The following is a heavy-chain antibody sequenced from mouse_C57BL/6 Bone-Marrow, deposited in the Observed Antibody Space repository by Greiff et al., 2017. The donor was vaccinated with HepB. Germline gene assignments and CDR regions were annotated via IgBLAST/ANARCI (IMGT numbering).Heavy chain of an antibody. Sequence: VQLQQSGPELVKPGASVKISCKASGYTFTDYYMNWVKQSHGKSLEWIGDINPNNGGTSYNQKFKGKATLTVDKSSSTAYMELRSLTSEDSAVYYCARSGRGIYYGNYGGTYWGQGTLVTVSA. V-gene: IGHV1-26*01. CDR1: GYTFTDYY. D-gene: IGHD2-1*01. CDR2: INPNNGGT. J-gene: IGHJ3*01. CDR3: ARSGRGIYYGNYGGTY.